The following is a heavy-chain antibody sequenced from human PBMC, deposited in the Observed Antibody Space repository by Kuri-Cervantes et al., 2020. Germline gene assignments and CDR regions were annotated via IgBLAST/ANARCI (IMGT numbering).Heavy chain of an antibody. V-gene: IGHV1-2*02. CDR1: GYTFTSYG. CDR2: INPNIGGT. Sequence: ASVKVSCKASGYTFTSYGISGVRQAPGQGLEWMGWINPNIGGTNYAQKFQGRVTMTRDTSISTAYRELSRLRSDDTAVYYCARDVGGVSVDIWGQGTMVTVSS. J-gene: IGHJ3*02. D-gene: IGHD3-10*01. CDR3: ARDVGGVSVDI.